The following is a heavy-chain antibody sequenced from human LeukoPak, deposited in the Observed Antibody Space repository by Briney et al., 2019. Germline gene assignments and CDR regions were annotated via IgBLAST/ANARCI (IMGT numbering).Heavy chain of an antibody. CDR2: FYSGGST. Sequence: YPGGSLTLLCAPSGLPVSGLYMRWLRQAPGKGGEGVSLFYSGGSTSYADSVRGRVTISRDNSNNKLYLQLNSLRVDDTARYCCARYSSGLEAFDMWGQGTLVT. J-gene: IGHJ3*02. CDR1: GLPVSGLY. D-gene: IGHD6-19*01. V-gene: IGHV3-53*01. CDR3: ARYSSGLEAFDM.